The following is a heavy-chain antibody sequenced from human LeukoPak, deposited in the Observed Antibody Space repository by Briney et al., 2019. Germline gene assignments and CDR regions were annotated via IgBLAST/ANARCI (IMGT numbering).Heavy chain of an antibody. V-gene: IGHV3-30*02. J-gene: IGHJ4*02. Sequence: GGSLRLSCAASGFTFSSYGMHWVRQAPGKGLEWVAFIRYDGSNKYYADSVKGRFTISRDNSKNTLYLQMNSLRAEDTAVYYCAKDSALLDYYDSSGYSPRDYWDQGTLVTVSS. CDR2: IRYDGSNK. D-gene: IGHD3-22*01. CDR1: GFTFSSYG. CDR3: AKDSALLDYYDSSGYSPRDY.